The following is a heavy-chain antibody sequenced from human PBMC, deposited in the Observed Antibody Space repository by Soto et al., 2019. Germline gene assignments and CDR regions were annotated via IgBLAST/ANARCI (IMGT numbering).Heavy chain of an antibody. CDR1: GCSIRGGIYF. CDR2: IYYSGST. Sequence: SETLSLTCSVSGCSIRGGIYFWGWIRQLPGKGLEWIGNIYYSGSTSYNPSLKSRVTISVDTAKNQFSLKLSSVTAADTGVYYCARNEYTYDPYYFDFWGQGALVTVSS. V-gene: IGHV4-39*01. CDR3: ARNEYTYDPYYFDF. J-gene: IGHJ4*02. D-gene: IGHD3-16*01.